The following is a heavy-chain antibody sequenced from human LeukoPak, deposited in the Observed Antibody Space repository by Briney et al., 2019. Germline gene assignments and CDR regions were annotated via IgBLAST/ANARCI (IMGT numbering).Heavy chain of an antibody. CDR1: GYSFNSYG. D-gene: IGHD6-19*01. V-gene: IGHV1-18*01. Sequence: ASVKVSCKASGYSFNSYGITWVRQAPGQGLEWMGWISGYNGDTDYAQKLQGRVTMDTDTSTSTAYMEARSLRSDDTAVYYCARDQKVGQTYSSGWLDYWGQGTLVTVSS. CDR2: ISGYNGDT. CDR3: ARDQKVGQTYSSGWLDY. J-gene: IGHJ4*02.